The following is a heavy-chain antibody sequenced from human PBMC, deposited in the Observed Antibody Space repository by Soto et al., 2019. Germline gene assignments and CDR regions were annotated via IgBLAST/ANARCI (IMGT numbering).Heavy chain of an antibody. CDR3: DSSGYYYPPAFDY. V-gene: IGHV1-2*04. CDR1: GYSFTGYY. CDR2: INPNSGGT. J-gene: IGHJ4*02. D-gene: IGHD3-22*01. Sequence: ALVKVSCKASGYSFTGYYMHCRRQAPRQGLEWMGWINPNSGGTNYAQKFQGWVTMTRDTSISTAYMELSRLRSDDTAVYYYDSSGYYYPPAFDYWGQGTLVSVSS.